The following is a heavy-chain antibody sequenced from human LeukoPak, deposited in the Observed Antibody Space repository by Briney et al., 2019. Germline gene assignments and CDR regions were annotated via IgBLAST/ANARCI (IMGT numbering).Heavy chain of an antibody. J-gene: IGHJ5*02. CDR1: GFTFSRYA. V-gene: IGHV3-23*01. CDR3: AKEPIAVADYNWFDP. Sequence: QTGGSLRLSCAASGFTFSRYAMSWVRQASGKGLEWVSGISGSGGSTYYADSVKGRFTISRDNSKNTVYLQMNSLRADDTAVYYCAKEPIAVADYNWFDPWGQGTLVTVSS. D-gene: IGHD6-13*01. CDR2: ISGSGGST.